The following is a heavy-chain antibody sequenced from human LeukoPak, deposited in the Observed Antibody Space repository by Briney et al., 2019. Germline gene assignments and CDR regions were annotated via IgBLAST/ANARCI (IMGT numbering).Heavy chain of an antibody. CDR2: ISGSGGST. Sequence: GGSLRLSCAASGFAFSSYEMNWVRQAPGKGLEWVSAISGSGGSTYYADSVKGRFTISRDNSKNTLYLQMNSLRAEDTAVYYCAKGERYSYGPPFDYWGQGTLVTVSS. CDR1: GFAFSSYE. J-gene: IGHJ4*02. D-gene: IGHD5-18*01. V-gene: IGHV3-23*01. CDR3: AKGERYSYGPPFDY.